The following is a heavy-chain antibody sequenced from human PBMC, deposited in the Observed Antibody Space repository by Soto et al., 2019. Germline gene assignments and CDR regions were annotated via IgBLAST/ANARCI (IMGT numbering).Heavy chain of an antibody. Sequence: QLQLQESGSGLVKPSQTLSLTCAVSGGSISSGGYSWSWIRQPPGKGLEWLVYIYHSVSTYYNPSLKSRVTISLDRSKNQFALKLSSVTAADTGVYYCARGPRFGYWGQGTLVTVSS. J-gene: IGHJ4*02. CDR2: IYHSVST. CDR1: GGSISSGGYS. V-gene: IGHV4-30-2*01. CDR3: ARGPRFGY.